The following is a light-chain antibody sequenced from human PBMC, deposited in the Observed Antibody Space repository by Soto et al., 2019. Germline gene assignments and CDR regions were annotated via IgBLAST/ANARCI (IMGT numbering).Light chain of an antibody. V-gene: IGLV2-23*01. Sequence: QSVLTQPASVSGSPGQSITISCTVTGSDVRTYNLVSWYQRHPGKVPKLIIYEASKRPSGVSNRFSGSQPGNTASLTVSGLQAEDEADYYCCSYAGDKTYVFGSGTKVTVL. CDR1: GSDVRTYNL. CDR3: CSYAGDKTYV. J-gene: IGLJ1*01. CDR2: EAS.